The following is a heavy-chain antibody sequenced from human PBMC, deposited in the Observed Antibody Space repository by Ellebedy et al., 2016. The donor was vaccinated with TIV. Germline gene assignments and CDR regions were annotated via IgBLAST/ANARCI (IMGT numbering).Heavy chain of an antibody. J-gene: IGHJ4*03. Sequence: GESLKISCAASGFTFSDYWMSWVRQAPGKGLEWVANIKQDGSEKWYVDSVKGRFTISRDNAKNTLYLQMSNLRAEDTAVYYCAGDQGWANPGSTRFEYWGQGTRVTVSS. CDR3: AGDQGWANPGSTRFEY. D-gene: IGHD3-10*01. CDR1: GFTFSDYW. CDR2: IKQDGSEK. V-gene: IGHV3-7*01.